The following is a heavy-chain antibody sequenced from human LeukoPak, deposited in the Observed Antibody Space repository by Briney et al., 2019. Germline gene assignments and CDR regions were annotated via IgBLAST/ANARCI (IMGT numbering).Heavy chain of an antibody. CDR3: ATYSTSSGAFDF. CDR2: IKQDGSDK. D-gene: IGHD6-6*01. Sequence: GGSLRFSCAASGFTFSSYWMTWVRQAPGKGLEWVANIKQDGSDKYYVGSVKGRVTISRDNAKNSLYLQMNSLRAEDTAVYYCATYSTSSGAFDFWGQGTLVTVSS. CDR1: GFTFSSYW. J-gene: IGHJ3*01. V-gene: IGHV3-7*01.